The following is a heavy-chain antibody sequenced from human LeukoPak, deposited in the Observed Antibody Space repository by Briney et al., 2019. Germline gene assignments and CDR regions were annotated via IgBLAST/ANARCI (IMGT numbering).Heavy chain of an antibody. J-gene: IGHJ6*03. D-gene: IGHD2-2*01. CDR2: IYYSGST. CDR3: AGTEIGYCSSTSCRRVYYYYYMDV. CDR1: GGSISSGGYY. V-gene: IGHV4-31*03. Sequence: SETLSLTCTVSGGSISSGGYYWSWIRQHPGKGLEWIGYIYYSGSTYYNPSLKSRVTISVDTSKNQFSLKLSSVTAADTAVYYCAGTEIGYCSSTSCRRVYYYYYMDVWGKGTTVTVSS.